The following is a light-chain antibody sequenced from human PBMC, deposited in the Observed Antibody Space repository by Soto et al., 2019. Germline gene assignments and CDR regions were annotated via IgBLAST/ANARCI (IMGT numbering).Light chain of an antibody. V-gene: IGKV1-12*01. CDR1: QGISSW. J-gene: IGKJ1*01. CDR3: QHLSSYPWT. CDR2: AAS. Sequence: DIQMTQSPSSVSASVGDRVTITCRASQGISSWLAWYQQKPGKAPKLLIYAASTLQSGVPSRFSGSGSGTDFTLTISCLQSEDFATYYCQHLSSYPWTFGQGTKVDIK.